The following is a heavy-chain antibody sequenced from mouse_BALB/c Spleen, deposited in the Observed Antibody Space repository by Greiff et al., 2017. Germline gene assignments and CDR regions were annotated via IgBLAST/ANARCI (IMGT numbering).Heavy chain of an antibody. J-gene: IGHJ2*01. CDR1: GYTFTSYW. CDR3: ARGDSQFDY. V-gene: IGHV1-69*02. Sequence: VQLQQPGAELVKPGASVKLSCKASGYTFTSYWMHWVKQRPGQGLEWIGEIDPSDSYTNYNQKFKGKATLTVDKSSSTAYMQLSSLTSEDSAVYYCARGDSQFDYWGQGTTLTVSS. D-gene: IGHD3-2*02. CDR2: IDPSDSYT.